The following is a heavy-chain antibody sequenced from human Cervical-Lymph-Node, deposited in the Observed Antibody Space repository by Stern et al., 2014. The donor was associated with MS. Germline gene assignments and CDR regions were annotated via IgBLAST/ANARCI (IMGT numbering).Heavy chain of an antibody. CDR3: ARFPGTGIYNYYAMDV. V-gene: IGHV3-21*01. CDR2: VSATSSYI. Sequence: EVQLVESGGGLVRRGGSLRLSCAASGFDFSTHSMTWVRQAPGKGLEWVSFVSATSSYIYYADSVRGRFSISRDNAKNSLYLQMNGLRAEDTAVYYCARFPGTGIYNYYAMDVWGRGTTVTVSS. J-gene: IGHJ6*02. CDR1: GFDFSTHS. D-gene: IGHD1-1*01.